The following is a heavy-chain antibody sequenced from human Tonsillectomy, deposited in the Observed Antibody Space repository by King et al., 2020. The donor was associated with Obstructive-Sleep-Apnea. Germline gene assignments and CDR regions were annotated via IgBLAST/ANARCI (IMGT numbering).Heavy chain of an antibody. CDR1: GFTFSNVW. CDR2: IKSKTDGGTT. Sequence: QLVQSGGGLVKPGGSLRLSCTASGFTFSNVWMSWVRQAPGKGLEWVGRIKSKTDGGTTDYAAPVKGRFTISRDDSKNTLYLQINSLKTEDTAVYYCATDGTYYYDGSGFYYLLYWGQGTLVTVSS. D-gene: IGHD3-22*01. V-gene: IGHV3-15*01. CDR3: ATDGTYYYDGSGFYYLLY. J-gene: IGHJ4*02.